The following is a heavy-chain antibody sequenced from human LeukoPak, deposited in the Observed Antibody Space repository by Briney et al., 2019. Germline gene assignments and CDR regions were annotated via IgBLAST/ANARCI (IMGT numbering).Heavy chain of an antibody. CDR2: ISRSSSYI. CDR3: ARVLAAAGPLDGPTEDGNAQNAFDI. CDR1: GFTFSSYS. J-gene: IGHJ3*02. V-gene: IGHV3-21*01. Sequence: GGSLRLSCAASGFTFSSYSMNWVRQAPGKGLEWVSSISRSSSYIYYADSVKGRFTISRDNAKNSLYLQLNSLRAEDTAVYYCARVLAAAGPLDGPTEDGNAQNAFDIWPQRPRVTVPS. D-gene: IGHD6-13*01.